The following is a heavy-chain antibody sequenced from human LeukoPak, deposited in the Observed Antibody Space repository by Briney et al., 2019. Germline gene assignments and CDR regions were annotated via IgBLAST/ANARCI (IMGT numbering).Heavy chain of an antibody. CDR1: GGSISSSSYY. Sequence: PSETLSLTCTVSGGSISSSSYYWGWIRQPPGKGLEWIGSIYYSGSTYYNPSLKSRVTISVDTSKNQFSLKLSSVTAADTAVYYCARGGYCSSTSCYAAFDYWGQGTLVTVSS. J-gene: IGHJ4*02. CDR3: ARGGYCSSTSCYAAFDY. D-gene: IGHD2-2*01. V-gene: IGHV4-39*07. CDR2: IYYSGST.